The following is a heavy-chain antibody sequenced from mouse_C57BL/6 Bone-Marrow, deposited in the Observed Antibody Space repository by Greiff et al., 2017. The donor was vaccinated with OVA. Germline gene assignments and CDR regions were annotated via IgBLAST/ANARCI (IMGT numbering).Heavy chain of an antibody. D-gene: IGHD4-1*01. V-gene: IGHV1-58*01. J-gene: IGHJ4*01. CDR3: ARDETGRGDY. Sequence: SGAELVRPGSSVKMSCKTSGYTFTSYGINWVKQRPGQGLEWIGYIYIGNCYPEYTEKFNGKATLTSDTSSSTAYMQLSSLTSEDSAIYFCARDETGRGDYWGQGTSVTVSS. CDR2: IYIGNCYP. CDR1: GYTFTSYG.